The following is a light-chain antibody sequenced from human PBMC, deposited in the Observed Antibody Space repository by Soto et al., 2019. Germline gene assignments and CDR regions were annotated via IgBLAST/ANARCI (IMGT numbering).Light chain of an antibody. J-gene: IGKJ1*01. Sequence: EIVMTQSPATLSVSPGERATLSCRASQSVSSNLAWYQQKPGQAPRLLIYGASTRATGIPARFSGSGSGTEFTLTISSLQSEDFAVYYCQQYNDWPLWGFGQGTKVDNK. CDR2: GAS. CDR3: QQYNDWPLWG. V-gene: IGKV3-15*01. CDR1: QSVSSN.